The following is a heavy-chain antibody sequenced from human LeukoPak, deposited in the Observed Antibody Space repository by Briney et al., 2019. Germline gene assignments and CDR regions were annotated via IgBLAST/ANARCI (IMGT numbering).Heavy chain of an antibody. V-gene: IGHV1-18*01. CDR2: ISAYNGNT. Sequence: EGSVKVSCKASGYTFTSYGISWVRQAPGQGLEWMGWISAYNGNTNYAQKLQGRVTMTTDTSTSTAYMELRSLRSDDTAVYYCARHGSGSYYYYYYYMDVWGKGTTVTISS. J-gene: IGHJ6*03. CDR3: ARHGSGSYYYYYYYMDV. D-gene: IGHD3-10*01. CDR1: GYTFTSYG.